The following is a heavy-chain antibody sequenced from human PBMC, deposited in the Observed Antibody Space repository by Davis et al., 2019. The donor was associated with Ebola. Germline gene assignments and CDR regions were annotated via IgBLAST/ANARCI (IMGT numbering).Heavy chain of an antibody. D-gene: IGHD2-8*02. CDR2: IHTSGST. CDR1: AGSAIGFY. V-gene: IGHV4-4*07. J-gene: IGHJ2*01. Sequence: GSLRLSCTVSAGSAIGFYWSWIRQSAGKGLEYIGRIHTSGSTIYNPSLKSRITMSVDTSKNQFSLRLTSVTAADTAVYYCARVGTGGSAWYFDLWGRGSLVTVSS. CDR3: ARVGTGGSAWYFDL.